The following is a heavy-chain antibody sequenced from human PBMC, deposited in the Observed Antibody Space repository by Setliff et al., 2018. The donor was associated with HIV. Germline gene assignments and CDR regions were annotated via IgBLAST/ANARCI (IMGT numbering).Heavy chain of an antibody. D-gene: IGHD3-10*01. J-gene: IGHJ4*02. CDR2: INPNNGGT. Sequence: GASVKVSCKASGYTFTGYAISRVRQAPGQGLEWMGWINPNNGGTNYVQKFQGRVTMTRDTPISTVYMVLSSLRSEDTAVYYCARGVVNYGSGSSRDYWGQGTLVTVSS. CDR3: ARGVVNYGSGSSRDY. V-gene: IGHV1-2*02. CDR1: GYTFTGYA.